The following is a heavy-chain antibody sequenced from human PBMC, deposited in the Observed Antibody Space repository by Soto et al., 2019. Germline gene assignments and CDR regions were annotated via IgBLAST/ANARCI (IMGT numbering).Heavy chain of an antibody. CDR3: ARDLGIAAAGTIGGVYYYYYYGMDV. CDR1: GGSISSSNW. V-gene: IGHV4-4*02. Sequence: PSETLSLTCALSGGSISSSNWWSWVRQPPGKGLEWIGEIYHSGSTNYNPSLKSRVTISVDKSKNQFSLKLSSVTAADTAVYYCARDLGIAAAGTIGGVYYYYYYGMDVWGQGTTVTVSS. J-gene: IGHJ6*02. D-gene: IGHD6-13*01. CDR2: IYHSGST.